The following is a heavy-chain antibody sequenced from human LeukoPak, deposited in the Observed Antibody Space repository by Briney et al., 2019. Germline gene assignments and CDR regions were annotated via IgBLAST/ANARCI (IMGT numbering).Heavy chain of an antibody. V-gene: IGHV1-18*01. J-gene: IGHJ6*02. CDR1: GYTFTSYG. CDR2: ISDYNGNT. D-gene: IGHD2-15*01. CDR3: ARDQVYCSGGSCYWVDYYYYYGMDV. Sequence: ASVKVSCKASGYTFTSYGISWVRQAPGQGLEWMGWISDYNGNTNYAQKLQGRVTMTTDTSTSTAYMELRSLRSDDTAVYYCARDQVYCSGGSCYWVDYYYYYGMDVWGQGTTVTVSS.